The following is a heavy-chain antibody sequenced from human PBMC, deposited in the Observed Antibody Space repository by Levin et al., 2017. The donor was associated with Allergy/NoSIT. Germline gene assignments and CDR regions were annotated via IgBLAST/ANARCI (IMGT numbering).Heavy chain of an antibody. Sequence: SETLSLTCTVSGGSVSSGSYYWSWIRQPPGKGLEWIGYIYYSGSTNYNPSLKSRVTISVDTSKNQFSLKLSSVTAADTAVYYCASSSDFLGEFDSWGQGTMVTVSS. CDR1: GGSVSSGSYY. J-gene: IGHJ3*02. D-gene: IGHD3-3*01. CDR2: IYYSGST. V-gene: IGHV4-61*01. CDR3: ASSSDFLGEFDS.